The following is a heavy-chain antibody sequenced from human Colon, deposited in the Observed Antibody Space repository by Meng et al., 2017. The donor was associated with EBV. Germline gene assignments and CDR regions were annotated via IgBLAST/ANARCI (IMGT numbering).Heavy chain of an antibody. CDR2: ISTSGSTT. CDR1: GFTFSDHC. D-gene: IGHD3/OR15-3a*01. J-gene: IGHJ4*02. Sequence: QVQVVDAGGXVVEPGWSXRLSCAXSGFTFSDHCMSWIRQAPGKGLEWISYISTSGSTTFYADSVKGRFTISRDNAKNSVYLQMNSLRAEDTAVYYCARDKGDWSPEYCFDYWGQGTVVTVSS. V-gene: IGHV3-11*01. CDR3: ARDKGDWSPEYCFDY.